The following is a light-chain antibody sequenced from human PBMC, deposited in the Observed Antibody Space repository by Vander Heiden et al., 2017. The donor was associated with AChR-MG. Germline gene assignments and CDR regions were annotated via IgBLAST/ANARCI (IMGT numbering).Light chain of an antibody. V-gene: IGKV3-20*01. Sequence: EIVLTQSPVTLSLSPGERAALSCRASPSISSSFLDWYQQRPGQAPRLLIYGASRRATDIPDRFSGSGSGSEFTLSISRLEPEDAAVYFCQQFAEAPWAFGQGTKVEIK. CDR1: PSISSSF. CDR2: GAS. CDR3: QQFAEAPWA. J-gene: IGKJ1*01.